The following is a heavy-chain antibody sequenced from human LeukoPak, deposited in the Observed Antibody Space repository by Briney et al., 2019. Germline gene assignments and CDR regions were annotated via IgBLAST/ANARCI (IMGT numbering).Heavy chain of an antibody. D-gene: IGHD2-2*01. CDR3: ARSHMPPVGPYYMDV. Sequence: VKVSCKASGGTFSSYATSWVRQAPGQELEWMGGIIPIFGTANYAQKFQGRVTITTDESTSTAYMELSSLRSEDTAVYYCARSHMPPVGPYYMDVWGKGTTVTVSS. J-gene: IGHJ6*03. V-gene: IGHV1-69*05. CDR2: IIPIFGTA. CDR1: GGTFSSYA.